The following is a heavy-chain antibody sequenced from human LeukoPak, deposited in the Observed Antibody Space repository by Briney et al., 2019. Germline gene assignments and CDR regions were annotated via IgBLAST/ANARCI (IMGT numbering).Heavy chain of an antibody. Sequence: GGSLRLSCAVSGFIFSSYSMNWVRQAPEKGLEWVSSISSSSSYIYYADSVKGRFTISRDNAKNSLYLQMNSLRAEDTAVYYCARDEYSSGWYLGQGTLVTVSS. CDR2: ISSSSSYI. CDR1: GFIFSSYS. J-gene: IGHJ1*01. V-gene: IGHV3-21*01. D-gene: IGHD6-19*01. CDR3: ARDEYSSGWY.